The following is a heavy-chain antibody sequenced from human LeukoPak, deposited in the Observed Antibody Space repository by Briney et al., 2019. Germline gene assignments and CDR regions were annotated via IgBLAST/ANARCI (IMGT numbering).Heavy chain of an antibody. CDR1: GLTISINY. Sequence: WGSLRLSCAASGLTISINYMSWVRQAPGMGLEWVSILYADGTTFYLDSLKGRFTIARDNSKNTLYLQMNSLRAEDTAVYYCARWFCTTTNCYYDYWGQGTLVTVSS. CDR3: ARWFCTTTNCYYDY. D-gene: IGHD2-2*01. CDR2: LYADGTT. V-gene: IGHV3-53*01. J-gene: IGHJ4*02.